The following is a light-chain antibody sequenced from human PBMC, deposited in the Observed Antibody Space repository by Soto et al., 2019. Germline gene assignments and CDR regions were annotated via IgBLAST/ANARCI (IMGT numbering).Light chain of an antibody. CDR3: QQYNSYSVT. V-gene: IGKV1-5*01. CDR2: DAS. J-gene: IGKJ1*01. Sequence: DIQMTQSPSTLSASVGDRVTITCRASQSISSRLAWYQQKPGKAPKFLVYDASNLESGVPSRFSGSGSGTEFTLTISSLHPDDFATYYCQQYNSYSVTFGQGTKVDIK. CDR1: QSISSR.